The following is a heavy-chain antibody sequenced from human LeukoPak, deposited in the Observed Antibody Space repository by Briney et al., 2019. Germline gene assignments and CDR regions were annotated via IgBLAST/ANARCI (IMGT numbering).Heavy chain of an antibody. CDR3: LKEVMGGGNIDH. J-gene: IGHJ4*02. D-gene: IGHD3-16*01. V-gene: IGHV3-23*01. Sequence: GGSLRLSRAASGFTFSKYAINWVRQAPGKGLEWVSVVSDDGGATYYAASVKGRFTISRDNSKNTVYLQMNSLRAEDTAVYYCLKEVMGGGNIDHWGQGTLVTVSS. CDR1: GFTFSKYA. CDR2: VSDDGGAT.